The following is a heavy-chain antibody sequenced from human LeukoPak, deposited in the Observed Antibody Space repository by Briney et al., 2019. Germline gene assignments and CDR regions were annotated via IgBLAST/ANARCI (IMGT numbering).Heavy chain of an antibody. Sequence: SETLSLTCTVSGGSISSTSYYWGWIRQPPGKGLEWIGSISYSGTTYYNPSLKSRVTISVDTSKNQFSLKLNSVTAADTAVYYCARSSGGALDYWGQGALVTVSS. J-gene: IGHJ4*02. CDR3: ARSSGGALDY. V-gene: IGHV4-39*07. D-gene: IGHD3-16*01. CDR2: ISYSGTT. CDR1: GGSISSTSYY.